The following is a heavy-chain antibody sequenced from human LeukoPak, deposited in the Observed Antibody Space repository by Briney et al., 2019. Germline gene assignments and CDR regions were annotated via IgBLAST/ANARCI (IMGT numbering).Heavy chain of an antibody. V-gene: IGHV4-34*01. CDR1: GGSFSGYY. CDR2: INHSGST. J-gene: IGHJ4*02. D-gene: IGHD5-12*01. Sequence: SEILSLTCAVYGGSFSGYYWSWIRQPPGKGLERIGEINHSGSTNYNPSLKSRVTISVDTSKNQFSLKLSSVTAADTAVYYCARGRKWLKFDYWGQGTLVTVSS. CDR3: ARGRKWLKFDY.